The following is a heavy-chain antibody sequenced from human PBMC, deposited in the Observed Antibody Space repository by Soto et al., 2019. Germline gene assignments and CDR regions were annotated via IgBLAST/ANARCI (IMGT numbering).Heavy chain of an antibody. D-gene: IGHD3-16*01. V-gene: IGHV3-15*07. CDR2: IKSKTDGGTT. J-gene: IGHJ6*02. CDR3: TTDFTQGERDYYYYGMDV. CDR1: GFTFSNAW. Sequence: EVQLVESGGGLVKPGGSLRLSCAASGFTFSNAWMNWVRQAPGKGLEWVGRIKSKTDGGTTDYAAPVKGRFTISRDDSNNTLYQQMNSLKTEDTAVYYCTTDFTQGERDYYYYGMDVWGQGTTVTVSS.